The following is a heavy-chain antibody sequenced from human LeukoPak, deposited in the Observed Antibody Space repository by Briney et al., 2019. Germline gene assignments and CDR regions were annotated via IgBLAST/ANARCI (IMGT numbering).Heavy chain of an antibody. D-gene: IGHD1-26*01. V-gene: IGHV4-59*12. CDR2: IYHSGST. J-gene: IGHJ5*02. CDR3: ASSIVGATNWFDP. CDR1: GGSISSYY. Sequence: PSETLSLTCTVSGGSISSYYWSWIRQPPGKGLEWIGYIYHSGSTYYNPSLKSRVTISVDRSKNQFSLKLSSVTAADTAVYYCASSIVGATNWFDPWGQGTLVTVSS.